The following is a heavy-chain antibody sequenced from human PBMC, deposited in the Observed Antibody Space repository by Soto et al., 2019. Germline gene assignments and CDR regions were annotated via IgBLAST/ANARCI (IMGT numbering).Heavy chain of an antibody. Sequence: QAHLVESGGGVVQPGRSLRLSCAASGFTFTSYGMHWVRQAPGTRLEWVAVISYDGGLQHYADSVKGRFTISRDNSKNRVILQMHSLRAEDTAVYYCVSDRGYGHASVPYSWGQGTLVSVSS. CDR1: GFTFTSYG. J-gene: IGHJ4*02. D-gene: IGHD5-18*01. CDR2: ISYDGGLQ. CDR3: VSDRGYGHASVPYS. V-gene: IGHV3-30*13.